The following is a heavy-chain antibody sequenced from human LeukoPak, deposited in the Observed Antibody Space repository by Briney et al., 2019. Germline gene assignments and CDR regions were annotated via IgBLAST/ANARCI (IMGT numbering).Heavy chain of an antibody. D-gene: IGHD5-24*01. CDR1: GYTFTSYG. Sequence: ASVKVSCKASGYTFTSYGISWVRQAPGQGLEWMGWISAYNGNTNYAQKLQGRVTMTTDTSTSTACMELRSLRSDDTAVYYCARDPDGYNYPMDYWGQGTLVTVSS. J-gene: IGHJ4*02. V-gene: IGHV1-18*01. CDR2: ISAYNGNT. CDR3: ARDPDGYNYPMDY.